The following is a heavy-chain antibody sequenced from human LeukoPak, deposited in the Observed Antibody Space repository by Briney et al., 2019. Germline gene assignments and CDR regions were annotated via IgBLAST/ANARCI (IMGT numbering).Heavy chain of an antibody. J-gene: IGHJ3*02. CDR1: GFTFSGSA. V-gene: IGHV3-73*01. D-gene: IGHD1-26*01. CDR2: FRSKSKSYAT. CDR3: ARGGLGGATSGAFDI. Sequence: GGSLRLSCAASGFTFSGSAMHWVRQASGKGLEWVGRFRSKSKSYATAYAASVKGRFTISRDDSKNSLYLQMNSLRAEDTAVYYCARGGLGGATSGAFDIWGQGTMVTVSS.